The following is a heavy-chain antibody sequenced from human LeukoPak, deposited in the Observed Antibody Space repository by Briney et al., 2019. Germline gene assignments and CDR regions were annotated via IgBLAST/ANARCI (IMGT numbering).Heavy chain of an antibody. V-gene: IGHV3-30*18. Sequence: PGGSLRLSCAASGFTFSSYGMHWVRQAPGKGLEWVAVISYDGSNKYYADSVKGRFTISRDNSKNTLYLQMNSLRAEDTAVYYCAKDSPLGAFDIWGQGTMVTVSP. J-gene: IGHJ3*02. CDR3: AKDSPLGAFDI. CDR1: GFTFSSYG. CDR2: ISYDGSNK.